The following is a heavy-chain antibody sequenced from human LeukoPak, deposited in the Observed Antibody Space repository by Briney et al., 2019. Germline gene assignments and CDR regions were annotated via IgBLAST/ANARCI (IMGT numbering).Heavy chain of an antibody. Sequence: ASVKVSCRASGYTFTSYAMHWVRQAPGQRLEWMGWINAGNGNTKYTQKFQGRVTITRDTSASTAYMELSSLRSEDTAVYYCARVRVPYRYSSGYDDYYGMDVWGQGTTVTVSS. V-gene: IGHV1-3*01. CDR1: GYTFTSYA. D-gene: IGHD6-19*01. CDR3: ARVRVPYRYSSGYDDYYGMDV. CDR2: INAGNGNT. J-gene: IGHJ6*02.